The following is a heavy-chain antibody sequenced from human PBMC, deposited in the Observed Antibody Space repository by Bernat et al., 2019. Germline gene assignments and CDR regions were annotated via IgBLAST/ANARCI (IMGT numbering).Heavy chain of an antibody. CDR3: ARDPLERVVGTWAYYYYGMDV. CDR2: IIPIVGTP. D-gene: IGHD5-12*01. Sequence: QVQLVQSGAEVKRPGSSVKVSCKASGGTFSNYALSWVRQAPGQGLEWMGGIIPIVGTPTYARKFQDRVTITADKSTNTVYMEVTSLRSDDTAVFYCARDPLERVVGTWAYYYYGMDVWGQGTTVTVSS. V-gene: IGHV1-69*06. J-gene: IGHJ6*02. CDR1: GGTFSNYA.